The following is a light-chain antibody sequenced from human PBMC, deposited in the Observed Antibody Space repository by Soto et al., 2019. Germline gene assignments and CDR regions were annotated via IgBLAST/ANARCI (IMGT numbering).Light chain of an antibody. J-gene: IGLJ2*01. V-gene: IGLV2-23*03. Sequence: QSALTQPASVSGSPGQSITISCTGTSSDVGSNNLVSWYQHHAGKAPKVMIYEGTKRPSGVSNRFSGSKSGNTASLTISGLQAEDEADYYCCSYAGNSVFVVFVGGTKLTVL. CDR3: CSYAGNSVFVV. CDR1: SSDVGSNNL. CDR2: EGT.